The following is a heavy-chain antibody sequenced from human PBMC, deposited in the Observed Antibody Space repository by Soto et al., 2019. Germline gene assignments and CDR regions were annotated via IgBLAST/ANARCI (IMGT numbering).Heavy chain of an antibody. CDR1: GGSISSSSYY. CDR2: IYYSGST. D-gene: IGHD3-22*01. CDR3: ASSFYQYYYDSSGPFDY. Sequence: SETLSLTCTVSGGSISSSSYYWGWIRQPPGKGLEWIGSIYYSGSTYYNPSLKSRVTISVDTSKNQFSLKLSSVTAADTAVYYCASSFYQYYYDSSGPFDYWGQGTLVTVFS. J-gene: IGHJ4*02. V-gene: IGHV4-39*01.